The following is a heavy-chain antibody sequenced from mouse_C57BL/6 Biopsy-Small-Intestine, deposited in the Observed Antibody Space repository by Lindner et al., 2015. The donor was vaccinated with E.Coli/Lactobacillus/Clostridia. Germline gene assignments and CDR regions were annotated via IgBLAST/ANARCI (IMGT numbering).Heavy chain of an antibody. D-gene: IGHD2-4*01. J-gene: IGHJ1*03. CDR1: GYTFTSYG. V-gene: IGHV1-81*01. Sequence: VQLQESGAELARPGASVKLSCKASGYTFTSYGISWVKQRTGQGLEWIGEIYPRSGNTYYNEKFKGKATLTADKSSSTAYMELRSLTSEDSAVYFCARRDYDVGYFDVWGTGTTVTVSS. CDR3: ARRDYDVGYFDV. CDR2: IYPRSGNT.